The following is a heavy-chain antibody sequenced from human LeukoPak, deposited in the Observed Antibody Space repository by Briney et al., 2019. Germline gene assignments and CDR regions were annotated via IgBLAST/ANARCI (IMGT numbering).Heavy chain of an antibody. CDR1: GGAINRRNYY. V-gene: IGHV3-21*01. J-gene: IGHJ4*02. CDR3: ARDPYNWNDASPTFDY. CDR2: ISSSSSYI. Sequence: KSSETLSLTCTVVGGAINRRNYYWGWIRQSPGKGLEWVSSISSSSSYIYHADSVKGRFTISRDNAKNSLYLQMNSLRAEDTAVYYCARDPYNWNDASPTFDYWGQGTLVTVSS. D-gene: IGHD1-1*01.